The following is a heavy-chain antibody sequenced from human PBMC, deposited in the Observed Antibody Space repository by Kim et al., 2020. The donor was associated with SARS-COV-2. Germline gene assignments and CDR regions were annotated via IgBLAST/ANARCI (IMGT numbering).Heavy chain of an antibody. D-gene: IGHD2-2*01. CDR1: GFTFSSYA. Sequence: GGSLRLSCAASGFTFSSYAMSWVRQAPGKGLEWVSAISGSGGSTYYADSVKGRFTISRDNSKNTLYLQMNSLRAEDTAVYYCAKLVRACSSTSCYPFAKYYYYGMDVWGQGTTVTVSS. CDR2: ISGSGGST. J-gene: IGHJ6*02. CDR3: AKLVRACSSTSCYPFAKYYYYGMDV. V-gene: IGHV3-23*01.